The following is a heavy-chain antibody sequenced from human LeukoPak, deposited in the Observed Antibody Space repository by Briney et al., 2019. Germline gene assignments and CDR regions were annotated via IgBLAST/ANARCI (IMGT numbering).Heavy chain of an antibody. CDR1: GFTFSSYW. CDR3: ARPYGDYYFDY. D-gene: IGHD4-17*01. J-gene: IGHJ4*02. Sequence: PGGSLRLSCAASGFTFSSYWMSWVRQAPGKGLEWVAVIWYGGSNKYYADSVKGRFTISRDNSKNTVYLQMNSLRAEDSAIYYCARPYGDYYFDYWGQGTLVTVSS. V-gene: IGHV3-33*08. CDR2: IWYGGSNK.